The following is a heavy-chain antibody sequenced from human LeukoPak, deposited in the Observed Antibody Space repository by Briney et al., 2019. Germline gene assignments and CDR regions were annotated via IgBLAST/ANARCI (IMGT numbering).Heavy chain of an antibody. CDR2: INPNSGGT. CDR3: ARESVADYYMDV. CDR1: GYTFTSYG. J-gene: IGHJ6*03. D-gene: IGHD2-15*01. Sequence: ASVKVSCKASGYTFTSYGISWVRQAPGQGLEWMGWINPNSGGTNYAQKFQGRVTMTRDTSISTAYMELSRLRSDDTAVYYCARESVADYYMDVWGKGTTVTISS. V-gene: IGHV1-2*02.